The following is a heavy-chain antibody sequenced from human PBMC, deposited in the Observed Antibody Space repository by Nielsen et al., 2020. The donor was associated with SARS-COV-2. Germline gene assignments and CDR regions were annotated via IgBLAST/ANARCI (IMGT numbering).Heavy chain of an antibody. CDR3: TKDLENIAVAHFDY. CDR1: GFTFSSYS. CDR2: ISSSSSTI. Sequence: GGSLRLSCAASGFTFSSYSMNWVRQAPGKGLEWVSYISSSSSTIYYADSVKGRFTISRDNSKNTLYLQMNSLRAEDTAVYYCTKDLENIAVAHFDYWGQGTLVTVSS. V-gene: IGHV3-48*01. J-gene: IGHJ4*02. D-gene: IGHD6-19*01.